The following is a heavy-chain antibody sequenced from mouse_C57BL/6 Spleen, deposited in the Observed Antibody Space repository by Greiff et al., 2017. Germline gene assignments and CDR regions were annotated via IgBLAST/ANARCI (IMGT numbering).Heavy chain of an antibody. CDR3: TRSPLTTVVDDYAMDY. CDR1: GYTFTDYE. V-gene: IGHV1-15*01. D-gene: IGHD1-1*01. J-gene: IGHJ4*01. CDR2: IDPETGGT. Sequence: QVQLKQSGAELVRPGASVTLSCKASGYTFTDYEMHWVKQTPVHGLEWIGAIDPETGGTAYNQKFKGKAILTADKSSSTAYMELRSLTSEDSAVYYCTRSPLTTVVDDYAMDYWGQGTSVTVSS.